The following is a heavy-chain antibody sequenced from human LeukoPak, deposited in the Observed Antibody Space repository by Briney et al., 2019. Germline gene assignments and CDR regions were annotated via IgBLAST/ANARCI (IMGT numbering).Heavy chain of an antibody. D-gene: IGHD6-6*01. CDR3: ARWIIADRRGSWFDP. CDR2: IIPSGGST. V-gene: IGHV1-46*01. CDR1: GYTFTSYY. Sequence: ASVKVSCKASGYTFTSYYMHWVRQAPGQGLEWMGIIIPSGGSTSYAQKFQGRVTMTRDTSTSTVYMELSSLRSEDTAVYYCARWIIADRRGSWFDPWGQGTLVTVSS. J-gene: IGHJ5*02.